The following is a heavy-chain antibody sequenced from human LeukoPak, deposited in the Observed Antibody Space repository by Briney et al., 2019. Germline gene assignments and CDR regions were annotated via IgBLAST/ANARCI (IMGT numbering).Heavy chain of an antibody. J-gene: IGHJ4*02. V-gene: IGHV4-39*01. Sequence: SETLSLTCTVSGGSISSSSYYSGWIRQPPGKGPEWIGSIYYSGSTYYNPSLKSRVTISVDTSKNQFSLKLSSVTAADTAVYYCARLTMVQGVIITDYFDYWGQGTLVTVSS. CDR2: IYYSGST. CDR1: GGSISSSSYY. D-gene: IGHD3-10*01. CDR3: ARLTMVQGVIITDYFDY.